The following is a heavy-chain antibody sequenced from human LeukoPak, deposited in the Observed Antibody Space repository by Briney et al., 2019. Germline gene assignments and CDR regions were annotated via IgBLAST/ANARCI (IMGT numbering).Heavy chain of an antibody. D-gene: IGHD3-22*01. J-gene: IGHJ4*02. CDR3: ARAERDSSGYITAVDY. Sequence: SETLSLTCTVSGGSFSSRPYYWSWIRQPAGKGLEWIGRIYTSGDTDYNPSLKSRVSISVDTSKNQFSLKLSSVTAADTAVYYCARAERDSSGYITAVDYWGQGTLVTVSS. CDR1: GGSFSSRPYY. V-gene: IGHV4-61*02. CDR2: IYTSGDT.